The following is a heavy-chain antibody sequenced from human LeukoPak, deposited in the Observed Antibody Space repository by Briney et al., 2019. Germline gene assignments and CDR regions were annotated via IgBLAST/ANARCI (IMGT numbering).Heavy chain of an antibody. CDR2: ISAYNGTK. CDR1: GYTFTSYG. Sequence: SVKVSCKASGYTFTSYGISSGRQSPGHGLEWRGWISAYNGTKHYAQKLQGRVTTTTNTYTSIAYLELRRLRSDDTAVYYCARVIPEIYDSSGYCDYWGQGTLVTVSS. V-gene: IGHV1-18*01. D-gene: IGHD3-22*01. J-gene: IGHJ4*02. CDR3: ARVIPEIYDSSGYCDY.